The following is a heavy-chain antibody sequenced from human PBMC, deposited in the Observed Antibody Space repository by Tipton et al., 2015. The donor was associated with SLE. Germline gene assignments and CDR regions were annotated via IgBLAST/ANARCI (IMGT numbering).Heavy chain of an antibody. CDR3: ARRGSWWYFDL. D-gene: IGHD1-26*01. CDR1: GDSINSHY. CDR2: IYPSGSI. V-gene: IGHV4-4*07. Sequence: TLSLTCTVSGDSINSHYWSWIRQPAGKGLPWIGRIYPSGSINSNPSLKSRVTMSVDTSKNQFSLKLSSVTAADTAVYYCARRGSWWYFDLWGRGTLVTVSS. J-gene: IGHJ2*01.